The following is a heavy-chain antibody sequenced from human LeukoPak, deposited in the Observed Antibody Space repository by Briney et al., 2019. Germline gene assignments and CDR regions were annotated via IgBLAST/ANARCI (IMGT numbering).Heavy chain of an antibody. CDR2: IDAGNGNT. CDR3: ARGSTSDWPLDH. Sequence: ASVKISCKASGYIFIDYAIHWVRQAPGQRLEWMGWIDAGNGNTRYPQKFQGRVTITRDTSTSTAYIELRSLRSEDTAMYYCARGSTSDWPLDHWGQETLVTISS. CDR1: GYIFIDYA. J-gene: IGHJ4*02. D-gene: IGHD2-2*01. V-gene: IGHV1-3*01.